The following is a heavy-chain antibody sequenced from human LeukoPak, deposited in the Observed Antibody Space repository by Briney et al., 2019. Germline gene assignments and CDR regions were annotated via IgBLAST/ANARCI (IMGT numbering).Heavy chain of an antibody. CDR1: GFPFSSYW. V-gene: IGHV3-74*01. CDR3: ARSNQADDY. CDR2: INPGGSSI. J-gene: IGHJ4*02. D-gene: IGHD1-14*01. Sequence: GGSLRLSCAASGFPFSSYWMHWVRQVPGKGLVWVARINPGGSSITYADSVKGRFTISRDNAKNTLYLQMDSLRAEDTGVYYCARSNQADDYWGQGTLVTVSS.